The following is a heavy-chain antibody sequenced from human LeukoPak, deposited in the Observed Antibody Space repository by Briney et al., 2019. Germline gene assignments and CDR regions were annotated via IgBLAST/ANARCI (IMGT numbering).Heavy chain of an antibody. D-gene: IGHD2-2*01. CDR3: ARGHNYCSSTSCFFYFDY. J-gene: IGHJ4*02. Sequence: GGSLRLSCATSGFXFSTYGFHWVRQAPGKGLEWVAGLWYDGSKKYYADSVKGRLTISRDGSQNTLYLQMNSLRAEDTAVYYCARGHNYCSSTSCFFYFDYWGRGTLVTVSS. V-gene: IGHV3-33*01. CDR2: LWYDGSKK. CDR1: GFXFSTYG.